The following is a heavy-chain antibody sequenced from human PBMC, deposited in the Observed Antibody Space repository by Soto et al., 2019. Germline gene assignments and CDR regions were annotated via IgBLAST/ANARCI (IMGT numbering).Heavy chain of an antibody. CDR3: ARRAGGIWAVDK. D-gene: IGHD3-10*01. CDR1: GFTFSTYS. CDR2: ISSSSTI. J-gene: IGHJ4*02. V-gene: IGHV3-48*02. Sequence: GGSLRLSCAASGFTFSTYSMNWVRQAPGKGLEWVSYISSSSTIYYADSVKGRFTISRDNAKNSLYLQMNSLRDEDTAVYYCARRAGGIWAVDKWGQGTLVTVSS.